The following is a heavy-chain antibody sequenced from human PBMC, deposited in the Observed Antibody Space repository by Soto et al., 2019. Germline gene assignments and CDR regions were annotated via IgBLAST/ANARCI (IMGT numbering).Heavy chain of an antibody. J-gene: IGHJ4*02. CDR2: IYYSGST. Sequence: SETLSLTCAVSGYPISSGGYYWSWIRQHPGKGLEWIGYIYYSGSTYYNPSLKSRVTISVDTSKNQFSLKLSSVTAADTALYYCARDRVTRGYFDYLGQGTLVTGSS. CDR1: GYPISSGGYY. D-gene: IGHD3-10*01. CDR3: ARDRVTRGYFDY. V-gene: IGHV4-31*11.